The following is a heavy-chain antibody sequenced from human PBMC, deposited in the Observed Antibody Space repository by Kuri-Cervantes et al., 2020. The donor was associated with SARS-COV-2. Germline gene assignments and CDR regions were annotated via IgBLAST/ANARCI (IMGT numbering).Heavy chain of an antibody. D-gene: IGHD6-19*01. J-gene: IGHJ3*02. Sequence: LSLTCAASGFTFSSYSMNWVRQAPGKGLEWVSYISSSSSTIYYADSVKGRFTISRDNAKNSLYLQMNSLRDEDTAVYYCARGLGGWSEGYAFDIWGQGTMVTVSS. CDR2: ISSSSSTI. CDR3: ARGLGGWSEGYAFDI. V-gene: IGHV3-48*02. CDR1: GFTFSSYS.